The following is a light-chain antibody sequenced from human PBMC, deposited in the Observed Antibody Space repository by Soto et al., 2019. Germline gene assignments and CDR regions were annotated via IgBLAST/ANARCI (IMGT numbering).Light chain of an antibody. V-gene: IGKV3-20*01. J-gene: IGKJ4*01. CDR3: QQYGSSPSALT. CDR2: GAS. Sequence: EIVLTQSPGTLSLSPGERATLSCRASQSVSSSYLAWYQQKPGQAPRLLIYGASSRATGIPDRFSGSGSGTDFTLTISSLEPEDFAVYYCQQYGSSPSALTFGGGTKGDIK. CDR1: QSVSSSY.